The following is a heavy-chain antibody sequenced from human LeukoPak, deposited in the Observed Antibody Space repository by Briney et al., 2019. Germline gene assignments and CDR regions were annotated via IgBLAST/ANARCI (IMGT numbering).Heavy chain of an antibody. V-gene: IGHV3-53*01. D-gene: IGHD3-10*01. CDR3: ARDRSQEFDP. CDR2: IYSGGST. J-gene: IGHJ5*02. Sequence: PGGSLRLSCAASGFTVSSDYMSWVRQAPGKGLEWVSVIYSGGSTYYADSVKGRFTISRDNSKSTLYIQMNSLRAEDTAVYYCARDRSQEFDPWGQGTLVTVSS. CDR1: GFTVSSDY.